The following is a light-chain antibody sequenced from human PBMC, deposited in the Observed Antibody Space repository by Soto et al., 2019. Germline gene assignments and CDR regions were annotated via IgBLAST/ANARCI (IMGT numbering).Light chain of an antibody. J-gene: IGLJ2*01. CDR1: SSDVGGYNY. Sequence: QSALTQPASVSGSPGQSITISCTGTSSDVGGYNYVSWYQQHPGKGPKLMIYEVTNRPSGVSFRFSGSKSGNTASLTISGLQAEDEADYYCSSYTAINTVTFGRGTKLTVL. CDR2: EVT. V-gene: IGLV2-14*01. CDR3: SSYTAINTVT.